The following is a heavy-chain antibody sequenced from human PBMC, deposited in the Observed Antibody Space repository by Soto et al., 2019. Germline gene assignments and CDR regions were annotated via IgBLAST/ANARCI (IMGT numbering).Heavy chain of an antibody. J-gene: IGHJ4*02. D-gene: IGHD3-16*01. CDR2: ILYDGSKK. V-gene: IGHV3-30*18. CDR3: AKDLALMGDY. Sequence: QVQLVESGGGVVQPGTSLRLSCTASGFSFNSHGMDWVRQAPGKGLEWVARILYDGSKKYYGDSLKGRFTISRDNTKNTLYLQMDSLRVEDTAVYYCAKDLALMGDYWGQGTPVTVSS. CDR1: GFSFNSHG.